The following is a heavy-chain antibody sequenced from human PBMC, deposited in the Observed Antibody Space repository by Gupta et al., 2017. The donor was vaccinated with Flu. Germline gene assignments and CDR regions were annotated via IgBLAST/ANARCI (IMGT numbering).Heavy chain of an antibody. J-gene: IGHJ5*02. CDR2: IDPADSHP. D-gene: IGHD2-2*02. CDR3: ARHGGRNGHGGTCYRHNWFDP. Sequence: DVQLVQSGAEVKKSGESLKISCQGSGYNFGGNWIVWLRQKSGEGLECMWTIDPADSHPSDSASVQGQVTLTVDLSLNTAYLQGDSLTAADSAMYYCARHGGRNGHGGTCYRHNWFDPWGQGTLVTVSP. V-gene: IGHV5-51*01. CDR1: GYNFGGNW.